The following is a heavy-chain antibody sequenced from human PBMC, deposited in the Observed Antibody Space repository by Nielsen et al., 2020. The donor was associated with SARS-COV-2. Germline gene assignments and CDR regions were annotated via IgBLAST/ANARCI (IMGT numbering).Heavy chain of an antibody. V-gene: IGHV4-34*01. CDR3: ARGTPPTTIFDF. D-gene: IGHD3-3*01. CDR2: INHSGST. J-gene: IGHJ4*02. Sequence: SETLSLTCAVYGGSFSDHFWTWIRQSPGKGLEWIGEINHSGSTNYNPSLNSRVTISIDTSKNQFSLKVNSVTAADTAVYYCARGTPPTTIFDFWGQGTLVTVSS. CDR1: GGSFSDHF.